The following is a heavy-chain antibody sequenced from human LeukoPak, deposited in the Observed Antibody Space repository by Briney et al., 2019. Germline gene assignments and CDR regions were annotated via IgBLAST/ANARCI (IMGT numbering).Heavy chain of an antibody. D-gene: IGHD1-26*01. CDR1: GYTFTSYG. Sequence: AASVKVSFKASGYTFTSYGISWVRQAPGQGLEWMGWISAYNGNTNYAQKLQGRVTMTTDTSTSTAYMELRSLRSDDTAVYYCARGKYSGSYPAYYYGMDVWGQGTTVTVSS. CDR3: ARGKYSGSYPAYYYGMDV. J-gene: IGHJ6*02. CDR2: ISAYNGNT. V-gene: IGHV1-18*01.